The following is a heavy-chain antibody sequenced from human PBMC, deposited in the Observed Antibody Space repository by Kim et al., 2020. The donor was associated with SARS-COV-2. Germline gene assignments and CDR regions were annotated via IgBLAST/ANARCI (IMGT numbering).Heavy chain of an antibody. D-gene: IGHD6-13*01. CDR3: ARDRYSSSWGNY. Sequence: YYADSVKGRFTISRDNAKNSLYLQMNSLRAEDTAVYYCARDRYSSSWGNYWGQGTLVTVSS. V-gene: IGHV3-21*01. J-gene: IGHJ4*02.